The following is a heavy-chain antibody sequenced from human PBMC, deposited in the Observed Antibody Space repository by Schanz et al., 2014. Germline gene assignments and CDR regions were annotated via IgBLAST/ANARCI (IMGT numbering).Heavy chain of an antibody. V-gene: IGHV3-74*01. CDR1: GLTFSAYW. Sequence: EVQLVESGGGLVQRGGSLRLSCAASGLTFSAYWMHWVRQAPGKGLVWVSRINNDGSSTSYADSVKGRFTISRDNAKNTLYLQMNSLRAEDTAVYYCVRVLSSSCYDWGQGTLVTVSS. CDR2: INNDGSST. CDR3: VRVLSSSCYD. J-gene: IGHJ4*02. D-gene: IGHD6-13*01.